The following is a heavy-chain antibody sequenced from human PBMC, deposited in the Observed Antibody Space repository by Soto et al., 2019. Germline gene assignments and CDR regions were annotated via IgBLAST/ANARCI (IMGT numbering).Heavy chain of an antibody. D-gene: IGHD2-21*02. Sequence: GGSLRLSCAASGFTFSSYAMSWVRQAPGKGLEWVSAISGSGGSTYYADSVKGRFTISRDNSKNTLYLQMNSLRAEDTAVYYCANRRTASYYYYGMDVWGQGTTVTVSS. CDR2: ISGSGGST. CDR3: ANRRTASYYYYGMDV. V-gene: IGHV3-23*01. J-gene: IGHJ6*02. CDR1: GFTFSSYA.